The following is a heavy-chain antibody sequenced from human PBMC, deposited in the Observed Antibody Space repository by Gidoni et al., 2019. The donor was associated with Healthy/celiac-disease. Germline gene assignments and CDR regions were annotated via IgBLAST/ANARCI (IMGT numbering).Heavy chain of an antibody. CDR3: AIPPDAFDI. V-gene: IGHV3-23*01. CDR1: GFTFSSYA. Sequence: EVQLLASGGGLVQPGRSLRLSCAASGFTFSSYAMRWVRQAPGKALEWVSAISVSGGSTCYADSVKGRFTISRDDSKNTLYLQMNSLRAEDTAVYYCAIPPDAFDIWGQGTMVTVSS. J-gene: IGHJ3*02. CDR2: ISVSGGST.